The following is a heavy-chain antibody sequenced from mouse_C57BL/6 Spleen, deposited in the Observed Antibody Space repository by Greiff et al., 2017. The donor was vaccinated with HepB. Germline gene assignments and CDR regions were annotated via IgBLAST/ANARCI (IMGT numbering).Heavy chain of an antibody. V-gene: IGHV1-52*01. D-gene: IGHD2-4*01. CDR2: IDPSDSET. CDR3: ARKWGFYYDYDRGYAMDY. J-gene: IGHJ4*01. Sequence: QVQLQQPGAELVRPGSSVKLSCKASGYTFTSYWMHWVKQRPIQGLEWIGNIDPSDSETHYNQKFKDKATLTVDKSSSTAYMQLSSLTSEDSAVYYCARKWGFYYDYDRGYAMDYWGQGTSVTVSS. CDR1: GYTFTSYW.